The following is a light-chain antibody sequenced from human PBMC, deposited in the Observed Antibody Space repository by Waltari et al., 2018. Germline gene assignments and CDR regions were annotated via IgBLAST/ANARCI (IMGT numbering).Light chain of an antibody. CDR2: EVS. CDR1: SRDVGGYNY. V-gene: IGLV2-8*01. J-gene: IGLJ2*01. Sequence: QSALTQPPSASASPGQSVTISCTGTSRDVGGYNYVSWYQQHPGKAPKLMIYEVSKRPSGVPDRFSGSKSGNTASLTVSGLQAEDEADYYCSSYAGSNNLVFGGGTKLTVL. CDR3: SSYAGSNNLV.